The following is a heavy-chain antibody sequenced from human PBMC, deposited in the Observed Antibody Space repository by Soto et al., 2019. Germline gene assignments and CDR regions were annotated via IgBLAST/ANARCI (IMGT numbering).Heavy chain of an antibody. CDR1: GGSISSSIYY. CDR2: IYYSGST. CDR3: ARHQGVVVVAATLVWFDP. D-gene: IGHD2-15*01. J-gene: IGHJ5*02. Sequence: SETLSLTCTVSGGSISSSIYYWGWIRQPPGKGLEWIGSIYYSGSTYYNPSLKSRVTISVDTSKNQFSLKLSSVTAADTAVYYCARHQGVVVVAATLVWFDPWGQGTLVTVSS. V-gene: IGHV4-39*01.